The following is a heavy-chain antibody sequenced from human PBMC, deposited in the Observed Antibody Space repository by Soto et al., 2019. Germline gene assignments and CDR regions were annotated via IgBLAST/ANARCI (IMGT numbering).Heavy chain of an antibody. CDR1: GGSISRSSYY. CDR3: ARGVWGDYNS. Sequence: QLQLQESGPGLVKPSETLSLTCTVSGGSISRSSYYWGWIRQPPGKGVEWIGSIYYSGSTYYHPSLTSRVTISVDTSKNQFSLTLSSVTAADTAVYYCARGVWGDYNSWGQGTLVTVSS. V-gene: IGHV4-39*01. J-gene: IGHJ5*02. CDR2: IYYSGST. D-gene: IGHD4-17*01.